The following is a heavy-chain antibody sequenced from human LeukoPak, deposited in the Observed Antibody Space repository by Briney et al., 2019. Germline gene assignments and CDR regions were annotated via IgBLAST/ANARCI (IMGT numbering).Heavy chain of an antibody. Sequence: SETLSLTCTVSGGSISSYYWSWIRQPPGKGLEWIGYIYTSGSTNYNPSLMSRVTISVDTSTNQFSQKLSSVTAADTAVYYCAGKRTTIFDCRGQGTLRPLSS. D-gene: IGHD2/OR15-2a*01. CDR1: GGSISSYY. V-gene: IGHV4-4*09. CDR2: IYTSGST. J-gene: IGHJ4*02. CDR3: AGKRTTIFDC.